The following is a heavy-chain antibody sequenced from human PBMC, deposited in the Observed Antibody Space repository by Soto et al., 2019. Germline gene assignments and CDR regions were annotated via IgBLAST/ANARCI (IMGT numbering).Heavy chain of an antibody. Sequence: PSETLSLTCTVSAGSISSGDYYWSWIRQPPGKGLEWIGYIYYSGSTYYNPSLKSRVTMSVDTSKNQFSLKLSSVTAADTAVYYCARVGYSSSWYNWFDPWGQGTLVTVSS. V-gene: IGHV4-30-4*01. CDR1: AGSISSGDYY. CDR2: IYYSGST. J-gene: IGHJ5*02. D-gene: IGHD6-13*01. CDR3: ARVGYSSSWYNWFDP.